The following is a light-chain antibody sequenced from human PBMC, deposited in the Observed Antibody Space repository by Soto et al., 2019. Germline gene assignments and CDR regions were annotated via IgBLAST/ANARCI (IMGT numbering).Light chain of an antibody. CDR1: SSDVGGYNF. V-gene: IGLV2-14*01. CDR3: NSYTSSSAQV. CDR2: EVS. Sequence: QSALTQPASVSGSPGQSITISCTGTSSDVGGYNFVSWYQQHPGKAPKLIIYEVSHRPSGVSNRFSGSKSGNTASLTISGLQAEDEADYYCNSYTSSSAQVFGGGTKLTVL. J-gene: IGLJ3*02.